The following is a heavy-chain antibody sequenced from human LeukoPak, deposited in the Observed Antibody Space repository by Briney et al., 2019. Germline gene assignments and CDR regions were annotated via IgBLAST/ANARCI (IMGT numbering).Heavy chain of an antibody. D-gene: IGHD3-10*01. CDR1: GYTFTSYD. V-gene: IGHV1-8*01. J-gene: IGHJ4*02. CDR3: ARGGSWFGGLLPFDY. Sequence: ASVKVSCKASGYTFTSYDINWVRQAPGQGLEWMGWMNPNSGNTGYAQKFQGKVTMTRNTSISTAYMELSSLRSEDTAVYYCARGGSWFGGLLPFDYWGQGTLVTVSS. CDR2: MNPNSGNT.